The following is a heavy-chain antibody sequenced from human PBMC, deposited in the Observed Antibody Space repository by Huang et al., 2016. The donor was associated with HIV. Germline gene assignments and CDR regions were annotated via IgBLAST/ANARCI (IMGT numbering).Heavy chain of an antibody. CDR2: MNSDGSST. CDR3: ARDPRIQSWLNFFDY. Sequence: EVQLVESGGGLVQPGGSLSLSCAALGFSISSFWMHWVRQAPGKGVVGVSRMNSDGSSTSYADSVKGRFTISRDNAKNTLYLQMNSLRAEDTAVYYCARDPRIQSWLNFFDYWGQGTLVSVSS. D-gene: IGHD3-22*01. V-gene: IGHV3-74*01. CDR1: GFSISSFW. J-gene: IGHJ4*02.